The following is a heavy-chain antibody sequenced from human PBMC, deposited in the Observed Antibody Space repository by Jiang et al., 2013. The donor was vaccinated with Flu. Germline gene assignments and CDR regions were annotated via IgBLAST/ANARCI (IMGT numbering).Heavy chain of an antibody. CDR1: GGSISGSSYY. Sequence: SGPGLVKPSETLSLTCTVSGGSISGSSYYWGWIRQPPGKGLEWIGSINYSGSTYYNPSLKSRVTISVDTSKNQFSLKLSSVTAADTAVHYCASLPGYGYSVDYYNGMDVWGQGTTVTVSS. V-gene: IGHV4-39*01. D-gene: IGHD5-18*01. CDR3: ASLPGYGYSVDYYNGMDV. CDR2: INYSGST. J-gene: IGHJ6*02.